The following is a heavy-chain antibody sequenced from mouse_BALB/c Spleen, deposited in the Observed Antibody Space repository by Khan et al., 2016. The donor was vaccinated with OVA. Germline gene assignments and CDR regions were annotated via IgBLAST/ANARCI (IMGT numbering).Heavy chain of an antibody. J-gene: IGHJ4*01. Sequence: VQLQQSGPGLVAPSQSLSITCTVSGFSLTSYGVNWVRQPPGKGLEWLGIIWGDGSTNYHSALISRLSIRKDNSKSQVFLKLNSLKTDDTATYYCAKGRGYYAMDYWGQGTSVTVSS. V-gene: IGHV2-3*01. CDR1: GFSLTSYG. CDR3: AKGRGYYAMDY. CDR2: IWGDGST.